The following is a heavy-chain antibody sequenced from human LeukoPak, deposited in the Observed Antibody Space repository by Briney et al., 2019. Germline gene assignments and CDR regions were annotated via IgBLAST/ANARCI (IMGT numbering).Heavy chain of an antibody. CDR2: ISGSGGST. V-gene: IGHV3-23*01. Sequence: GGSLRLSCAASGFTFSSYAMNWVRQAPGQGLEWVSAISGSGGSTYYADSVKGRVTISRDNAKNSLYLQMNSLRAEDTAVYYCARERGRIVATPDYWGQGTLVTVSS. CDR1: GFTFSSYA. J-gene: IGHJ4*02. CDR3: ARERGRIVATPDY. D-gene: IGHD5-12*01.